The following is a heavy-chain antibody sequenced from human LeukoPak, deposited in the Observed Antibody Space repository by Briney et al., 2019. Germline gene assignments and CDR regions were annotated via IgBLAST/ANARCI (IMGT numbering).Heavy chain of an antibody. CDR1: GLTVNSNY. D-gene: IGHD5-24*01. Sequence: PGGSLRLSCVASGLTVNSNYMSWVRQAPGKGLEWVSAIYSGGATYYADSVKGRFTVSRDDSKNTLYLQMYRLRDEDTAMYYCVSQKWLYAFDIWGQGTMVTVSS. CDR2: IYSGGAT. V-gene: IGHV3-53*01. J-gene: IGHJ3*02. CDR3: VSQKWLYAFDI.